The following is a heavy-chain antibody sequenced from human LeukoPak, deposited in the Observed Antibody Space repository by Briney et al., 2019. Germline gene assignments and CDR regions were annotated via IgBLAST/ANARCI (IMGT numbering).Heavy chain of an antibody. CDR3: ARVPREIASI. V-gene: IGHV1-8*01. J-gene: IGHJ3*02. Sequence: ASVKVSCKASGYTFTSYDINWVRQATGQGLEWMGYMNPNSGNTGYAQKFQGRVTMTRNTSISTAYMELSSLRFEGTAVYYCARVPREIASIWGQGTMVTVSS. D-gene: IGHD3-16*02. CDR2: MNPNSGNT. CDR1: GYTFTSYD.